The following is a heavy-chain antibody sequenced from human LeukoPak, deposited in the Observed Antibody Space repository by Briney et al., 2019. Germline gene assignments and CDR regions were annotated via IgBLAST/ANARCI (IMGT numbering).Heavy chain of an antibody. CDR2: ISYDGSNK. Sequence: GGSLRLSCAASGFTFSDYGMHWVRQAPGKGLEWVAVISYDGSNKYYADSVKGRFTISRDNSKNTLYLQMNSLRAEDTAVYYCAKSLLDYDILTGLGSAFDIWGQGTMVTVS. D-gene: IGHD3-9*01. CDR1: GFTFSDYG. CDR3: AKSLLDYDILTGLGSAFDI. V-gene: IGHV3-30*18. J-gene: IGHJ3*02.